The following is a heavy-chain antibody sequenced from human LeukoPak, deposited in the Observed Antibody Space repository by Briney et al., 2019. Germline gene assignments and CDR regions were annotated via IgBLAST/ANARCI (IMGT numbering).Heavy chain of an antibody. Sequence: GGSLRLSCAASGFTFSSYSMNWVRQAPGKGLEWVSSISSSSSYIYYADSVKGRFTISRDNAKNLLYLQMNSLRAEGTAVYYCAREGADSGAFDIWGQGTMVTVSS. CDR1: GFTFSSYS. D-gene: IGHD1-26*01. CDR3: AREGADSGAFDI. J-gene: IGHJ3*02. V-gene: IGHV3-21*06. CDR2: ISSSSSYI.